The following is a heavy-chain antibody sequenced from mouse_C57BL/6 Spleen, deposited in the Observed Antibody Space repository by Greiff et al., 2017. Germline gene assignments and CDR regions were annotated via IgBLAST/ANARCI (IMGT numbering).Heavy chain of an antibody. CDR3: TTSYDGSAWFAY. CDR1: GFNIKDYY. Sequence: VQLQQSGAELVRPGASVKLSCTASGFNIKDYYMHRVKQRPEQGLEWIGRIDPEAGDTEYAPRLQGKATMTAATSSNTAYLQLSSLTSEDTAVYYCTTSYDGSAWFAYWGQGTLVTVSA. J-gene: IGHJ3*01. CDR2: IDPEAGDT. V-gene: IGHV14-1*01. D-gene: IGHD1-1*01.